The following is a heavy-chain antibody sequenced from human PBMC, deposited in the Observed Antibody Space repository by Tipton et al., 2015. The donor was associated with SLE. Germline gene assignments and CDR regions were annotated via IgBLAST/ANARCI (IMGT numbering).Heavy chain of an antibody. CDR3: ARGVRIQGALDI. V-gene: IGHV4-4*07. CDR1: GGSITSHY. D-gene: IGHD5-18*01. J-gene: IGHJ3*02. CDR2: IFSTGSP. Sequence: TLSLTCTVSGGSITSHYWSWIRQPAGKGLEWIGRIFSTGSPNYNPSVKSRVSISVDTSNNQFSLKLNSVTAADTAVYFCARGVRIQGALDIWGQGTVVTVSS.